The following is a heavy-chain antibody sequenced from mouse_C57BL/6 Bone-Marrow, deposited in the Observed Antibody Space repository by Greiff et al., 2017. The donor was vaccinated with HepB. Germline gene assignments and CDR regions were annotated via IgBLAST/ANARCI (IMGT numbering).Heavy chain of an antibody. D-gene: IGHD5-5*01. Sequence: VQLQQPGAELVKPGASVKLSCKASGYTFTSYWMQWVKQRPGQGLEWIGEIDPSDSYTNYNQKFKGKATLTVDTSSSTADMQLSSLTSEDSAVYYCAPYLGYWGQGTTLTVSS. CDR2: IDPSDSYT. CDR1: GYTFTSYW. CDR3: APYLGY. V-gene: IGHV1-50*01. J-gene: IGHJ2*01.